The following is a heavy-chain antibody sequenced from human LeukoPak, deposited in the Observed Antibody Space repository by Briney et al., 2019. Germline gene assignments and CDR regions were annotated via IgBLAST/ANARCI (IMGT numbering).Heavy chain of an antibody. D-gene: IGHD3-10*01. V-gene: IGHV3-33*01. J-gene: IGHJ3*02. Sequence: PGGSLRLSCAASGFTLSTYAMHWVRQAPGKGLEWVAVIWSDGSNQYYADSVKGRFTISRDTSKNTLDLQMHSLRAEDTAVYYCARVRAGSGSYRAFDIWGQGTMVTVSS. CDR1: GFTLSTYA. CDR2: IWSDGSNQ. CDR3: ARVRAGSGSYRAFDI.